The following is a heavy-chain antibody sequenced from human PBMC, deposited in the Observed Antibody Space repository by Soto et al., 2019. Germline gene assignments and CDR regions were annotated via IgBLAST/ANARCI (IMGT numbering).Heavy chain of an antibody. CDR1: GFTFSSYA. D-gene: IGHD7-27*01. J-gene: IGHJ3*02. V-gene: IGHV3-23*01. Sequence: GGSLRLSCAASGFTFSSYAMSWVRQAPGKGLEWVSAISGSGGSTYYADSVKGRFTISRDNSKNTLTGARAPWSPSPQVYVWAGTGTVSLCDAFDIWGQGTMVTVSS. CDR2: ISGSGGST. CDR3: GTGTVSLCDAFDI.